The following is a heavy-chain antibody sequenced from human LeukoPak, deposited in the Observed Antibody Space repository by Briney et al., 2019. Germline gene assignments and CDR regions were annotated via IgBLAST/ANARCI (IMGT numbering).Heavy chain of an antibody. CDR2: INHSGST. D-gene: IGHD1-14*01. J-gene: IGHJ5*02. CDR1: GGAFSGYY. V-gene: IGHV4-34*01. Sequence: SETLSLTCAVDGGAFSGYYWSWIRQPPGKGLEWIGEINHSGSTNYNPSLKSRVTISVDTSKNQFSLKLSSVTAADTAVYYCARGEPQNWFDPWGQGTLVTVSS. CDR3: ARGEPQNWFDP.